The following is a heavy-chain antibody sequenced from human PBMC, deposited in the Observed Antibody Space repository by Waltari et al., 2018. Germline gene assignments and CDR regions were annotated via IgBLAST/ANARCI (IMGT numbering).Heavy chain of an antibody. CDR2: IYHSGST. D-gene: IGHD3-22*01. CDR1: GYSLSRGYS. Sequence: QVQLQESGPGLVQPSETLSLTCAVPGYSLSRGYSWGWTRQPPGKGLEWSGSIYHSGSTYYNPSLKSRVTISVDTSKNQFSLKLSSVTAADTAVYYCARLYDSLMDYWGQGTLVTVSS. J-gene: IGHJ4*02. CDR3: ARLYDSLMDY. V-gene: IGHV4-38-2*01.